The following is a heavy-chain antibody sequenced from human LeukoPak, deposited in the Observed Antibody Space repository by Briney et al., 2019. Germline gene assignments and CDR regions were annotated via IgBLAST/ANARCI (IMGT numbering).Heavy chain of an antibody. Sequence: ASVKVSCKASGCTFSSYAISWVRQAPGQGLEWMGGIIPIFGTANYAQKFQGRVTITADESTSTAYMELSSLRSEDTAVYYCARVNYYGPGSYLANDYWGQGTLVTVSS. J-gene: IGHJ4*02. CDR2: IIPIFGTA. CDR1: GCTFSSYA. CDR3: ARVNYYGPGSYLANDY. D-gene: IGHD3-10*01. V-gene: IGHV1-69*13.